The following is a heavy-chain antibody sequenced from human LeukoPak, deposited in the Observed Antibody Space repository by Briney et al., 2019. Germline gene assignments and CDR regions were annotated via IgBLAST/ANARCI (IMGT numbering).Heavy chain of an antibody. J-gene: IGHJ4*02. Sequence: GGSLRLSCAASGFSLSAYWMTWVRQAPGKGLEWVANINRDGSQKNHVDSVKGRFTISRDNAKNSLYLQMNSLRAEDTAVYYCAKDLAAAGNNYWGQGTLVTVSS. CDR1: GFSLSAYW. CDR3: AKDLAAAGNNY. V-gene: IGHV3-7*03. D-gene: IGHD6-13*01. CDR2: INRDGSQK.